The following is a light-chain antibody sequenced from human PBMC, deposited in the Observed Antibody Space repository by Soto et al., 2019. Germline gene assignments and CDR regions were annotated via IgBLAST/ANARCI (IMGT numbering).Light chain of an antibody. CDR2: GAS. V-gene: IGKV3-20*01. J-gene: IGKJ1*01. Sequence: EIVLTQSPGTLSLSPVERATLSCRASQSVSSSYLAWYQQKPGQAPRPLIYGASRRATGIPDRFSGSGSGTDFTLTISRLEPEDFAVYYCQQYGSSPRTFGQGTKVDIK. CDR3: QQYGSSPRT. CDR1: QSVSSSY.